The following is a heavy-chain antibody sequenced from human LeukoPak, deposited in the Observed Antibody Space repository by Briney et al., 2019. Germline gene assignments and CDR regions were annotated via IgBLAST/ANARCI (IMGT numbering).Heavy chain of an antibody. J-gene: IGHJ4*02. Sequence: SETLSLTCTVSGGSITAYYWSWLRQPPGKGLEWLGYIFFSGSTSYNPSLKSRVTMSMDTSKSQLSLRLSSETAADTAVYDCVRAHAVADREWGQGTLVIVSS. V-gene: IGHV4-59*01. CDR3: VRAHAVADRE. CDR1: GGSITAYY. CDR2: IFFSGST. D-gene: IGHD6-19*01.